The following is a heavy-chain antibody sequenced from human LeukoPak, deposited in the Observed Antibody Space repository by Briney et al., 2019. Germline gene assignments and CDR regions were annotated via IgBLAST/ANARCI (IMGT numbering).Heavy chain of an antibody. CDR1: GFTFTKYE. J-gene: IGHJ3*02. CDR3: ATETEYSNYDAFDI. Sequence: GGSLRLSCAASGFTFTKYEMNWVRQAPGKGLEWISYISGGNNAIYYADSVKGRFTISRDNGKNSLYLHMSSLRADDTAIYYCATETEYSNYDAFDIWGQGTVVTVSS. V-gene: IGHV3-48*03. D-gene: IGHD4-11*01. CDR2: ISGGNNAI.